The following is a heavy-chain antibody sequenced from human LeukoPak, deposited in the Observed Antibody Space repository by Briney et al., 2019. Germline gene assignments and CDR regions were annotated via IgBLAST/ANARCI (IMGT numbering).Heavy chain of an antibody. D-gene: IGHD3-9*01. V-gene: IGHV4-39*07. CDR2: IYYSGST. CDR3: ARGPRERYFDWLGYYYYMDV. CDR1: GGSISSSSYY. Sequence: SETLSLTCTVSGGSISSSSYYWGWIRQPPGKGLEWIGSIYYSGSTYYNPSLKSRVTISVDTSKNQFSLKLSSVTAADTAVYYCARGPRERYFDWLGYYYYMDVWGKGTTVTISS. J-gene: IGHJ6*03.